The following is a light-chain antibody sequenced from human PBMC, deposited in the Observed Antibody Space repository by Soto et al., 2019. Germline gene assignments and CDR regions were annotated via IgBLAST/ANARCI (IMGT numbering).Light chain of an antibody. V-gene: IGLV1-40*01. CDR1: TSNIGAPYD. CDR3: SSYISSSTLV. Sequence: QSVLTQPPSVSGAPGQRVSISCTGSTSNIGAPYDVHWYQHLPGTAPKLLIYGDNNRPSGVPDRFSGSKSGNTASLTISGLQAEDEADYYCSSYISSSTLVFGTGTKVTVL. J-gene: IGLJ1*01. CDR2: GDN.